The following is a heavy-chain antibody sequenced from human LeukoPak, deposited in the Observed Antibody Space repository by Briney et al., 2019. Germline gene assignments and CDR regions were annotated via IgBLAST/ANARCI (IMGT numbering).Heavy chain of an antibody. V-gene: IGHV3-48*02. D-gene: IGHD6-19*01. CDR3: ARDLAVAGSFDY. CDR1: GFTLSNYN. J-gene: IGHJ4*02. CDR2: ISSSSSTI. Sequence: PGGSLRLSCAASGFTLSNYNMNWVRQAPGKGLEWVSYISSSSSTIYYADSVEGRFTISRDNARNSLYLQMNSLRDEDTAVYYCARDLAVAGSFDYWGQGTLVTVSS.